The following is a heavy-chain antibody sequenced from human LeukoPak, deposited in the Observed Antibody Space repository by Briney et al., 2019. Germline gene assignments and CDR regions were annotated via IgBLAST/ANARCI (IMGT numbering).Heavy chain of an antibody. CDR1: GFTFSSYA. D-gene: IGHD3-22*01. J-gene: IGHJ4*02. CDR3: AKRGAYDNRYFDY. CDR2: ITTSGDNT. V-gene: IGHV3-23*01. Sequence: WGSLRLSCAASGFTFSSYAMSWVRQAPGKGLEWVSSITTSGDNTYYADSLKRGFTIPRDNSKNTLCLQMNSLRAEDTAVYYCAKRGAYDNRYFDYWGQGTLVTVSS.